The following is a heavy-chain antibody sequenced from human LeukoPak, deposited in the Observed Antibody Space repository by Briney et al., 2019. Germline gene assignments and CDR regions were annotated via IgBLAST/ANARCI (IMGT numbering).Heavy chain of an antibody. CDR1: GFTFTNYE. D-gene: IGHD5-18*01. CDR3: GKGNTASRPGFVD. J-gene: IGHJ4*02. CDR2: ISGSGDSV. Sequence: GGSLRLSCAASGFTFTNYEISWVRQAPGKGLEWLSSISGSGDSVFYADSVKGRFTISRDNSLNTLHLQMNSLRAEDTAFYYCGKGNTASRPGFVDWGQGTLVTVSS. V-gene: IGHV3-23*01.